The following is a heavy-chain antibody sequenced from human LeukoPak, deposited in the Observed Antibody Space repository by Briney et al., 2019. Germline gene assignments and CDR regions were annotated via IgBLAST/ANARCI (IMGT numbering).Heavy chain of an antibody. J-gene: IGHJ4*02. CDR1: GGTFSSYA. Sequence: ASVKVSCKASGGTFSSYAISWARQAPGQGLEWMGGIIPIFGTANYAQKFQGRVTITADKSTSTAYMELSSLRSEDTAVYYCARVTYYYDSSGYYLDYWGQGTLVTVSS. CDR3: ARVTYYYDSSGYYLDY. D-gene: IGHD3-22*01. V-gene: IGHV1-69*06. CDR2: IIPIFGTA.